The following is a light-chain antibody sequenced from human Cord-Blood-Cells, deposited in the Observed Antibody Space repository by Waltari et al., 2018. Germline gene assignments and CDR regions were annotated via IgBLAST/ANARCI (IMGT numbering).Light chain of an antibody. CDR2: DVS. CDR3: SSYTSSSTLV. CDR1: SSDVGGSNY. J-gene: IGLJ1*01. Sequence: QSALTQPASVSGSPGQSITISCTGTSSDVGGSNYVSWYQQHPGKAPELMLYDVSNRPSGVSNRFSGSKSGNTASLTISGLQAEDEADYYCSSYTSSSTLVFGTGTKVTVL. V-gene: IGLV2-14*03.